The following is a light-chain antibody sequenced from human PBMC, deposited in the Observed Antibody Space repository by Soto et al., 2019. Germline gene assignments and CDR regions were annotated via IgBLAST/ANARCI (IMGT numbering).Light chain of an antibody. CDR3: CSYGGSNFVL. CDR2: EGT. V-gene: IGLV2-23*01. CDR1: SSDFGSYNV. J-gene: IGLJ7*01. Sequence: QSVLTQPASVSGSPGQSITISCTGTSSDFGSYNVVSWYQQHPGKAPKLMIYEGTKRPSGVSNRFSGSKSGYTASLTISGLQAEDEADYFCCSYGGSNFVLFGGGTQLTVL.